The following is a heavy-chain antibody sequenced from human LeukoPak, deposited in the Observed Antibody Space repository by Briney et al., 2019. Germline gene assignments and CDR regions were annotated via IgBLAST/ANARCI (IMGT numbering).Heavy chain of an antibody. CDR3: ARDYYDSSAYKGDALDI. Sequence: GGSLRLSCAASGFTFSSYWMSWVRQAPGKGLEWVANIKQDGSEKYYVDSVKGRFTISRDNAKNSLYMQMNSLRAEDTAVYYCARDYYDSSAYKGDALDIWGQGTMVTVS. J-gene: IGHJ3*02. D-gene: IGHD3-22*01. V-gene: IGHV3-7*03. CDR2: IKQDGSEK. CDR1: GFTFSSYW.